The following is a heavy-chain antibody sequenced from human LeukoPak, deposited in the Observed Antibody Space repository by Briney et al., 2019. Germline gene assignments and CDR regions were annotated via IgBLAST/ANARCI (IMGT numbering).Heavy chain of an antibody. J-gene: IGHJ4*02. CDR2: ISWNSGSI. D-gene: IGHD1-26*01. Sequence: GGSLRLSCAASGFNFNNYAMNWVRQAPGKGLEWVSGISWNSGSIGYADSVKGRFTISRDNAKNSLYLQMNSLRAEDTALYYCAKDMGWELLSDPFDYWGQGTLVTVSS. CDR3: AKDMGWELLSDPFDY. V-gene: IGHV3-9*01. CDR1: GFNFNNYA.